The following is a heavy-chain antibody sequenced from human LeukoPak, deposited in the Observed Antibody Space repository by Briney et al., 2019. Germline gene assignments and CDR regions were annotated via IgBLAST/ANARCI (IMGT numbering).Heavy chain of an antibody. CDR3: VRVVPGTGSLDF. Sequence: GGSLRLSCAASGFTFSTYSMNWVRQAPGKGLEWVSSISSGSSYMFYADSAKGRFTISRDNAKNSLYLQVNSLRAEDTAVYYCVRVVPGTGSLDFWGQEALVTVSS. CDR1: GFTFSTYS. J-gene: IGHJ4*02. CDR2: ISSGSSYM. V-gene: IGHV3-21*01. D-gene: IGHD1-1*01.